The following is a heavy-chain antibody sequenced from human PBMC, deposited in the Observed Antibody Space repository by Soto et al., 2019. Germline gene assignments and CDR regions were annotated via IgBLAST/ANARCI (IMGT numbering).Heavy chain of an antibody. Sequence: QVQLVQSGAEVKKPGSSVTVSCKASGGTFSSYTISWVRQAPGQGLEWMGGIIPIFGTANYAQKFQGRVTITADESTSTAYMELSSLRVEDTAVYYCARGNHRWLQLWYFDLWGRGTLVTVSS. CDR1: GGTFSSYT. V-gene: IGHV1-69*12. CDR2: IIPIFGTA. J-gene: IGHJ2*01. D-gene: IGHD5-12*01. CDR3: ARGNHRWLQLWYFDL.